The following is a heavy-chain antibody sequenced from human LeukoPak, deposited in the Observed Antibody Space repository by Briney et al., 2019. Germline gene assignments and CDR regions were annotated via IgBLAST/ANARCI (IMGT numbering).Heavy chain of an antibody. Sequence: SETLSLTCTVSGGSISTYYWSWIRQPPGKGLEWIGYIYYSGSTYYNPSLKSRVTISVDTSKNQFSLKLSSVTAADTAVYYCARAEDYYDSSAYYIFDYWGQGTLVTVSS. V-gene: IGHV4-59*08. D-gene: IGHD3-22*01. CDR3: ARAEDYYDSSAYYIFDY. CDR2: IYYSGST. J-gene: IGHJ4*02. CDR1: GGSISTYY.